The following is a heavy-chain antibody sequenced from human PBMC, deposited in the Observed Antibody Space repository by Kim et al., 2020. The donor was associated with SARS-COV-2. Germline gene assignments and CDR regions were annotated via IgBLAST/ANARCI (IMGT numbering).Heavy chain of an antibody. J-gene: IGHJ3*02. CDR3: AKALYASGTFLMSGAFDI. CDR2: VSGSGDST. D-gene: IGHD3-10*01. Sequence: GGSLRLSCAASGFTFGISSYAMTWVRQPPGKGLEWVSAVSGSGDSTYYADSVKGRFTISRDNSKNTLYLQMSSLRAGDTALYYCAKALYASGTFLMSGAFDIWGQGTLVTVSS. V-gene: IGHV3-23*01. CDR1: GFTFGISSYA.